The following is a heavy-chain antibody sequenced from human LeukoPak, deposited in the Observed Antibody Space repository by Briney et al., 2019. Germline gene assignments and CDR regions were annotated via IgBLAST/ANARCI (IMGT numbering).Heavy chain of an antibody. CDR3: ARGPPNWGYDY. V-gene: IGHV1-8*01. Sequence: ASVTVSFKASGYTFTSYDFNWVRQATGQRPEWMGWMSPNSGDTGYAQKFQDRVTMTRNTSISTAYMELSSLRSDDTAVYYCARGPPNWGYDYWGPGTLVTVSS. CDR1: GYTFTSYD. CDR2: MSPNSGDT. D-gene: IGHD7-27*01. J-gene: IGHJ4*02.